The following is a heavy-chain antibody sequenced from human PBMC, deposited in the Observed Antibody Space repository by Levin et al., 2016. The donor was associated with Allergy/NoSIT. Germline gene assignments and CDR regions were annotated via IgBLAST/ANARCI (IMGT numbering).Heavy chain of an antibody. Sequence: GESLKISCAASGFTFSSYGMHWVRQAPGKGLEWVAVISYDGSNKYYADSVKGRFTISRDNSKNTLYLQMNSLRAEDTAVYYCAKAAKTRSTPYYYYGMDVWGQGTTVTVSS. CDR1: GFTFSSYG. J-gene: IGHJ6*02. V-gene: IGHV3-30*18. D-gene: IGHD5/OR15-5a*01. CDR3: AKAAKTRSTPYYYYGMDV. CDR2: ISYDGSNK.